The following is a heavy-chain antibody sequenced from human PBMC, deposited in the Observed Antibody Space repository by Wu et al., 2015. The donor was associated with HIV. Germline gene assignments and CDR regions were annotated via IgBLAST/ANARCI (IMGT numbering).Heavy chain of an antibody. D-gene: IGHD2-15*01. V-gene: IGHV1-2*02. CDR1: GYTFIDYY. Sequence: QVQLLQSGAEVKKPGASVMVSCKASGYTFIDYYLYWVRKTPGQGLEWMGWINPNRGGIKYAQKFQGRVTMTRDTAVSTAYMELNSLTSDDTAVYYCARLQSLHGLYSNADYWGQGTLVTVSS. CDR2: INPNRGGI. CDR3: ARLQSLHGLYSNADY. J-gene: IGHJ4*02.